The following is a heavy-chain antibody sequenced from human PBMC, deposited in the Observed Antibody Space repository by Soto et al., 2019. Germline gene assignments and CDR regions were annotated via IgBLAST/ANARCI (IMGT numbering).Heavy chain of an antibody. V-gene: IGHV3-21*01. CDR3: AREAGQQWSPWDYYYYYGMDV. D-gene: IGHD6-19*01. Sequence: PGGSLRLSCAASGFTFSSYSMNWVRQAPGKGLEWVSSISSSSSYIYYADSVKGRFTISRDNAKNSLYLQMNSLRAEDTAVYYCAREAGQQWSPWDYYYYYGMDVWGQGTKVPVYS. CDR1: GFTFSSYS. J-gene: IGHJ6*02. CDR2: ISSSSSYI.